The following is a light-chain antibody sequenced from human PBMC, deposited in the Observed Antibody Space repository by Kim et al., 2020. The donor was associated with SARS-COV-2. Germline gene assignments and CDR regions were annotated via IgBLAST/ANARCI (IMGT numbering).Light chain of an antibody. Sequence: DIQMTQSPSSLSASVGDRVTITCQASHDIGTYLNWYQHKSGTPPKLLIYDASNLQTGVPSRFSGSASGTDFTFTISSLQPEDVATYYRQQYDNVKYTFGQGTKVDIK. J-gene: IGKJ2*01. V-gene: IGKV1-33*01. CDR1: HDIGTY. CDR3: QQYDNVKYT. CDR2: DAS.